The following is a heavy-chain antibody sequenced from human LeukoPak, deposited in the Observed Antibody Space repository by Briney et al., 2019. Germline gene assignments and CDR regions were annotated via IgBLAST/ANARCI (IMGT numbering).Heavy chain of an antibody. V-gene: IGHV1-18*01. CDR2: ISAYNGNT. CDR1: GYTFTSYG. D-gene: IGHD3-22*01. Sequence: ASVKLSCKASGYTFTSYGISWVRQAPGQGLEWMGWISAYNGNTNYAQKLQGRVTMTTDTSTSTAYMELRSLRSDDTAVYYCARDVPYYDSSGYPLPDYFDYWGQGTLVTVSS. J-gene: IGHJ4*02. CDR3: ARDVPYYDSSGYPLPDYFDY.